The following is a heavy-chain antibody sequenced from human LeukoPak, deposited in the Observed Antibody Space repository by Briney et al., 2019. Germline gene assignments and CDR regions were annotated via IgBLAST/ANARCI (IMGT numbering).Heavy chain of an antibody. J-gene: IGHJ4*02. CDR3: ARDMAGFDY. CDR1: GFTFSSYA. CDR2: ISYDGSNK. V-gene: IGHV3-30-3*01. Sequence: GGSLRLSCAASGFTFSSYAMHWVRQAPGKGLEWVAVISYDGSNKYYAGSVKGRFTISRDNSKNTLYLQMNSLRAEDTAVYYCARDMAGFDYWGQGTLVTVSS. D-gene: IGHD5-24*01.